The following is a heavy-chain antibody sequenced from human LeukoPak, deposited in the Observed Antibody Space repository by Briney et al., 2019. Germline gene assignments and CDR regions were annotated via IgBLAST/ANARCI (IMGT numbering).Heavy chain of an antibody. CDR3: AREIVLADFWSGYYTTSYYMDV. V-gene: IGHV4-59*01. CDR2: IYYSGST. J-gene: IGHJ6*03. Sequence: SETLSLTCTVSGGSISSYYWSWIRQPPGKGLEWIGYIYYSGSTNYNPSLKSQVTISVDTSKNQFSLKLSSVTAADTAVYYCAREIVLADFWSGYYTTSYYMDVWGKGTTVTVSS. CDR1: GGSISSYY. D-gene: IGHD3-3*01.